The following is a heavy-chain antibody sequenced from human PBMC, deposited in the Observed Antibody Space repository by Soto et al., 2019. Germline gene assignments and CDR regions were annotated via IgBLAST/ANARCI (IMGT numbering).Heavy chain of an antibody. CDR2: ISYDGSNK. V-gene: IGHV3-30-3*01. Sequence: QVQLVESGGGVVQPGRSLRLSCAASGFTFSSYAMHWVRQAPGKGLEWVAVISYDGSNKYYADSVKGRFTISRDNSKNTLYLQMNSLRAEDTAVYYCAREGRQNYDSSGRPPYYYYYGMDVWGQGTTVTVSS. CDR3: AREGRQNYDSSGRPPYYYYYGMDV. J-gene: IGHJ6*02. CDR1: GFTFSSYA. D-gene: IGHD3-22*01.